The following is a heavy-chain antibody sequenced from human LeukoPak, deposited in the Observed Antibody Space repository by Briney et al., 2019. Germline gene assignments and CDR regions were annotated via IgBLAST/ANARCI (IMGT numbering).Heavy chain of an antibody. J-gene: IGHJ3*02. CDR1: GGTFSSYA. CDR3: ARTSGAPDCSSTSCYFAAFDI. CDR2: IIPILGIA. D-gene: IGHD2-2*01. V-gene: IGHV1-69*04. Sequence: GASVKVSCKASGGTFSSYAISRVRQAPGQGLEWMGRIIPILGIANYAQKFQGRVTITADKSTSTAYMELSSLRSEDTAVYYCARTSGAPDCSSTSCYFAAFDIWGQGTMVTVSS.